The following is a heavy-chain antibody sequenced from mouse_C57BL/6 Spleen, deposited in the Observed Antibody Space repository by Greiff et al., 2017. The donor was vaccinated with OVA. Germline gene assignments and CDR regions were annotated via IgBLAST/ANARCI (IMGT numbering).Heavy chain of an antibody. D-gene: IGHD1-1*01. CDR1: GYSFTDYN. CDR2: INPNYGTT. CDR3: ARGGTTVVEAMDY. J-gene: IGHJ4*01. Sequence: EVKLMESGPELVKPGASVKISCKASGYSFTDYNMNWVKQSNGKSLEWIGVINPNYGTTSYNQKFKGKATLTVDQSSSTAYMQLNSLTSEDSAVYYCARGGTTVVEAMDYWGQGTSVTVSS. V-gene: IGHV1-39*01.